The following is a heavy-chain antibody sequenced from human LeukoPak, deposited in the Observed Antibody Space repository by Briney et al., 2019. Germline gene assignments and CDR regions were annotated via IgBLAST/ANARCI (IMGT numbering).Heavy chain of an antibody. V-gene: IGHV1-18*01. CDR3: ARSSLGTITAGPFDY. CDR1: GYTFSRYG. D-gene: IGHD5-12*01. J-gene: IGHJ4*02. Sequence: ASVKVSCKGSGYTFSRYGIAWVRQAPGQGLEWMGWISGYNGDTNYAQKLQGRVSMTTDTSTTTAYMELRSLTSDDTALYYCARSSLGTITAGPFDYWGQGTLVTVSS. CDR2: ISGYNGDT.